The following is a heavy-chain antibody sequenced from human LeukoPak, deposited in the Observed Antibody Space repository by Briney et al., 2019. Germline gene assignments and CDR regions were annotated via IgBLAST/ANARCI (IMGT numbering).Heavy chain of an antibody. CDR3: ARGRRYSGYEFDY. J-gene: IGHJ4*02. CDR1: GFTFSSYS. D-gene: IGHD5-12*01. V-gene: IGHV3-21*01. Sequence: GGSLRLSRAASGFTFSSYSMNWVRQAPGKGLEWVSSISSSSSYIYYADSVKGRFTISRDNAKNSLYLQMNSLRAEDTAVYYCARGRRYSGYEFDYWGQGTLVTVSS. CDR2: ISSSSSYI.